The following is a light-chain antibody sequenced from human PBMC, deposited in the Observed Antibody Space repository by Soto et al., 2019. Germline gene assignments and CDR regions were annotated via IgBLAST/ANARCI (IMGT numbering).Light chain of an antibody. CDR1: SSNIGAGYD. V-gene: IGLV1-40*01. J-gene: IGLJ1*01. Sequence: QSVLTQPPSVSGAPGQRVTISCTGSSSNIGAGYDVHWYQQLPGTAPKLLIYGNNNRPSGVPDRFSGSKSGSSPSLAITGLQAEDEADYYCQSYDNSLSGYVFGTGTKGTVL. CDR2: GNN. CDR3: QSYDNSLSGYV.